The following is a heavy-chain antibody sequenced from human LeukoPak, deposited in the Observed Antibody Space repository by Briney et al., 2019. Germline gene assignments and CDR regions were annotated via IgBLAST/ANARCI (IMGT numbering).Heavy chain of an antibody. D-gene: IGHD2-2*01. CDR1: GFTFSDYS. Sequence: PGGSLRLSCAASGFTFSDYSMTWIRQAPGKGLEWVSSISGSGSTTYYADFVKGRFTISRDNAKNSLYLQMNSLRAEDTAVYYCAKGPKIRVPAAIGSMDYWGQGTLVTVSS. V-gene: IGHV3-11*04. CDR3: AKGPKIRVPAAIGSMDY. CDR2: ISGSGSTT. J-gene: IGHJ4*02.